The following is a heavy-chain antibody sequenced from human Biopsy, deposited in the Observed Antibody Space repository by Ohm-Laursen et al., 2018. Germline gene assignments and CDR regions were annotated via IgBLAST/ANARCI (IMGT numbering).Heavy chain of an antibody. Sequence: SLRLSCAATGFTFSSYGMHWVRQGPGKGLGWVAVIWYDGSNKYYADSVKGRFTISRDNSKNTLFLQMNNLRAEDTAVYYCARDRFYGSANYFGYYNMDVWGQGTTVTVSS. J-gene: IGHJ6*02. CDR3: ARDRFYGSANYFGYYNMDV. CDR2: IWYDGSNK. V-gene: IGHV3-33*01. CDR1: GFTFSSYG. D-gene: IGHD3-10*01.